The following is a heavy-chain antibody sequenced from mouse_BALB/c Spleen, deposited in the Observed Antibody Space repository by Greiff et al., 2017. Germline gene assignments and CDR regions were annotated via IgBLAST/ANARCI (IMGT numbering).Heavy chain of an antibody. J-gene: IGHJ3*01. CDR3: ARALTGAWFAY. D-gene: IGHD4-1*01. CDR1: GFTFSDYY. CDR2: ISDGGSYT. Sequence: EVKLMESGGGLVKPGGSLKLSCAASGFTFSDYYMYWVRQTPEKRLEWVATISDGGSYTYYPDSVKGRFTISRDNAKNNLYLQMSSLKSEDTAMYYCARALTGAWFAYWGQGTLVTVSA. V-gene: IGHV5-4*02.